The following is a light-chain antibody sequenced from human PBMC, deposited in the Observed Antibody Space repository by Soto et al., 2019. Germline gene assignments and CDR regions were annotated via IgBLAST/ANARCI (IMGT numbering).Light chain of an antibody. V-gene: IGLV2-14*03. J-gene: IGLJ1*01. CDR2: DVS. Sequence: QSALTQPAPVSGTPGQSITISCTGTSSDVGGYNYVSWYQQHPGKAPKLMIYDVSNRPSGVSNRFSGSKSGNTASLTISGLHAEDEADYYCSSYTSSSTPYVFVSGTKVTVL. CDR1: SSDVGGYNY. CDR3: SSYTSSSTPYV.